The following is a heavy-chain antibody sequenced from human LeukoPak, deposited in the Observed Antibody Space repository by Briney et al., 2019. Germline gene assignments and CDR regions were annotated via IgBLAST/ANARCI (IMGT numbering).Heavy chain of an antibody. Sequence: SETLSLTCTVSGGSMNSRSYYWGWIRQPPGKGLEWTGSIQHNGKTFYNPSLGGRITISVDTSKNQFSLKLSSVTAADTAVYYCARAYCSGGSCPLDYWGQGTLVTVSS. CDR3: ARAYCSGGSCPLDY. V-gene: IGHV4-39*07. D-gene: IGHD2-15*01. CDR2: IQHNGKT. J-gene: IGHJ4*02. CDR1: GGSMNSRSYY.